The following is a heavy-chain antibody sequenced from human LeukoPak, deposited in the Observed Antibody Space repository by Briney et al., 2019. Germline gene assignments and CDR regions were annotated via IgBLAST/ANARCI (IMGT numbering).Heavy chain of an antibody. D-gene: IGHD3-22*01. Sequence: PGGSLRLSCAASGFTFSSYSMNWVRQAPGKGLEWVSAISGSGGSTYYADSVKGRFTISRDNSKNTLYLQMNSLRAEDTAVYYCAKSVHYYENSPLDYWGQGTLVTVSS. CDR3: AKSVHYYENSPLDY. CDR2: ISGSGGST. CDR1: GFTFSSYS. V-gene: IGHV3-23*01. J-gene: IGHJ4*02.